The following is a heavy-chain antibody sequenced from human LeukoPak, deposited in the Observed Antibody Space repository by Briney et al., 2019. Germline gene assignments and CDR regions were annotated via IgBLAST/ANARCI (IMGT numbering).Heavy chain of an antibody. J-gene: IGHJ3*02. CDR2: ISDSGGST. CDR3: AHMVDIVATIREVAFDI. V-gene: IGHV3-23*01. Sequence: ETLSLTCTVSGGSISSYYWSWIRQAPGKGLEWVSAISDSGGSTYSADSVKGRFTISRDNSKNTLYLQMNSLRAEDTAVYYCAHMVDIVATIREVAFDIWGQGTMVTVSS. CDR1: GGSISSYY. D-gene: IGHD5-12*01.